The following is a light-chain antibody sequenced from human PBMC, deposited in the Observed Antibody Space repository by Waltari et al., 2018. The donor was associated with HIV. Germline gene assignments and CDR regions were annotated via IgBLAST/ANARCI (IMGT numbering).Light chain of an antibody. CDR3: QQSHSTPLT. CDR2: VAS. V-gene: IGKV1-39*01. CDR1: QRISNY. J-gene: IGKJ3*01. Sequence: DIPMTQSPSSLSASVGDRVTITCRATQRISNYLNWYQQRPGKAPKLLISVASSLQSGVPSRFSGRGSGTDFTLTMSSLQPEDCATYYCQQSHSTPLTFGPGTRVDIK.